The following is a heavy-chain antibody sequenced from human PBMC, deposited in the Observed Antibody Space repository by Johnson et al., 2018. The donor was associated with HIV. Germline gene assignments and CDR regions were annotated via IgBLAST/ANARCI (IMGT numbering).Heavy chain of an antibody. CDR2: ISYDGSHK. V-gene: IGHV3-30*04. CDR3: AKEGGTATRWYAREAVDV. CDR1: GLTFSNYP. D-gene: IGHD6-13*01. J-gene: IGHJ3*01. Sequence: QVQLVESGGGLVQPGGSLGLSCAASGLTFSNYPMHWVRQAPGKGLEWVAVISYDGSHKYSADFVKGRFTISRDTSKKSVFLQMNRLRPEDTAVYYCAKEGGTATRWYAREAVDVWGKGTMVTVSS.